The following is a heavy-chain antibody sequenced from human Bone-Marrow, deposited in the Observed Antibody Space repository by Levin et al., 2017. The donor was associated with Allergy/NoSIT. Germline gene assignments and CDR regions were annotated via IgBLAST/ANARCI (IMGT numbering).Heavy chain of an antibody. CDR1: RGTLSTYA. CDR3: ATLKYFGGSPLDN. Sequence: ASVKVSCKASRGTLSTYAINWVRQAPGQGLEWMGGLIPMYSKTDYAQKFQGRATITAAESTSAVYMELNNLTSEDTAVYYCATLKYFGGSPLDNWGQGTLVTVSS. CDR2: LIPMYSKT. J-gene: IGHJ4*02. V-gene: IGHV1-69*13. D-gene: IGHD3-10*01.